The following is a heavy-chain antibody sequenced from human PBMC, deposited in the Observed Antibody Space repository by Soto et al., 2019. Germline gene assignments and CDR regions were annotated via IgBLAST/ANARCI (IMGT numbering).Heavy chain of an antibody. CDR3: ARDRENVLMVYASKEAHDGMDF. Sequence: QVQLVQSGAEVKKPGSSVKVSCKASGGTFSSYAISWVRQAPGQGLEWMGGIIPIFGTANYAQKFQGRVPITEDESTSTAYKELSSLRSEDTAGYYCARDRENVLMVYASKEAHDGMDFWGQGTTVTVSS. J-gene: IGHJ6*02. CDR2: IIPIFGTA. CDR1: GGTFSSYA. D-gene: IGHD2-8*01. V-gene: IGHV1-69*01.